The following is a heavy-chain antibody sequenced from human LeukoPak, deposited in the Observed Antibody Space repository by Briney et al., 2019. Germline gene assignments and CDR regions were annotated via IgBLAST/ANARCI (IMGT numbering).Heavy chain of an antibody. D-gene: IGHD3-3*01. Sequence: SETLSLTCTVSGGSISSSSYYWGWIRQPPGEGLEWIGSIYYSGSTYYNPSLKSRVTISVDTSKNQFSLKLSSVTAADTAVYYCARSSSSYDFWSGYYPPVGGFDYWGQGTLVTVSS. CDR2: IYYSGST. CDR3: ARSSSSYDFWSGYYPPVGGFDY. CDR1: GGSISSSSYY. J-gene: IGHJ4*02. V-gene: IGHV4-39*07.